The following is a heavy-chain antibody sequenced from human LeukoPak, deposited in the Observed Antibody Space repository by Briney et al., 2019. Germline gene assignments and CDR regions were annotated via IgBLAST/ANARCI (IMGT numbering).Heavy chain of an antibody. V-gene: IGHV4-34*09. CDR1: GGSFSGYY. Sequence: PSETLSLTCAVYGGSFSGYYWSWIRQPPGKGLEWIGEINHSGSTNYNPSLKSRVTISVDTSKNQFSLKLSSVTAADTAVYYCARVLYYYDSSGFRHPIFDYWGQGTLVTVSS. J-gene: IGHJ4*02. CDR3: ARVLYYYDSSGFRHPIFDY. CDR2: INHSGST. D-gene: IGHD3-22*01.